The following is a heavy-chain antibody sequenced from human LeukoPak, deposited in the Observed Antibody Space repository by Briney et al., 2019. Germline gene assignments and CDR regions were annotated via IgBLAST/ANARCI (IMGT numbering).Heavy chain of an antibody. V-gene: IGHV3-21*01. CDR1: GFTFSSYS. Sequence: GGSLRLSCAASGFTFSSYSMNWVRQAPGKGPEWVSSISSSSSYIYYADSVKGRFTISRDNAKNSLYLQMNSLRAEDTAVYYCARVYHSYGVDYWGQGTLVTVSS. CDR2: ISSSSSYI. J-gene: IGHJ4*02. D-gene: IGHD5-18*01. CDR3: ARVYHSYGVDY.